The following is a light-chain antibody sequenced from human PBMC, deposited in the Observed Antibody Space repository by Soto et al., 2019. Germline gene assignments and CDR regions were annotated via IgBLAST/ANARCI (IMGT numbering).Light chain of an antibody. CDR3: AAWDDSLSGV. CDR2: RNN. J-gene: IGLJ3*02. Sequence: VLTQPPSASGTPGQRVTISCSGSSSNIGSNYVYWYQQLPGTAPKLLIYRNNQRPSGVPDRFSGSKSGTSASLAISGLRSEDEADYYCAAWDDSLSGVFGGGTKLTVL. CDR1: SSNIGSNY. V-gene: IGLV1-47*01.